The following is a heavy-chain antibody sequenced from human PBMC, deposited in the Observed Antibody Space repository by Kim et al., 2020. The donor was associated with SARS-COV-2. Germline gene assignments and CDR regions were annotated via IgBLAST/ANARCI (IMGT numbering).Heavy chain of an antibody. CDR1: GGSINIYY. Sequence: SETLSLTCTVSGGSINIYYWNWIRQPPGKGLEWIGNIYYSGSTNYNPSFKSRVSISVDTSKNQISLKLSSVAAADTAVYYCARAYSNGWGCYLDFWGQGTLVTVSS. D-gene: IGHD6-19*01. CDR2: IYYSGST. J-gene: IGHJ4*02. V-gene: IGHV4-59*08. CDR3: ARAYSNGWGCYLDF.